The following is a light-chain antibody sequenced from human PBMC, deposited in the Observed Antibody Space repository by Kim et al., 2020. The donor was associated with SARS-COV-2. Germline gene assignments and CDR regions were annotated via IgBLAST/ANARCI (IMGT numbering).Light chain of an antibody. CDR3: QQYNHYPLT. CDR1: QDISNS. CDR2: GAS. V-gene: IGKV1-16*01. Sequence: VQMTQSPSSLSASVGDRVTITCRASQDISNSLAWFQQKPGKAPKSLIYGASTLQSGVPSRFSGSGFGTDFTLTVTNLQPEDYATYYCQQYNHYPLTFGGGTKVDIK. J-gene: IGKJ4*01.